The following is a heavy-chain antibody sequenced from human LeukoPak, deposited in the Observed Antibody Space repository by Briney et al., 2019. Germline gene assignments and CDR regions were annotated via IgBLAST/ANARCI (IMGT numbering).Heavy chain of an antibody. CDR1: GFTFSSST. Sequence: PGGSLRLSCAASGFTFSSSTMNWVRQAPGQGLEWVSSISSSSSNTHYADSVKGRFTISRDNAKNSLYLQMNSLRDEDTAVYYSVYGDNRGYWGQGTLVTVSS. V-gene: IGHV3-21*01. J-gene: IGHJ4*02. D-gene: IGHD4-17*01. CDR3: VYGDNRGY. CDR2: ISSSSSNT.